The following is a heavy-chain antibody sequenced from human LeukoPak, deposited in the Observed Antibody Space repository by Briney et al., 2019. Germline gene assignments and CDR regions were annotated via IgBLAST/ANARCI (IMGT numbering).Heavy chain of an antibody. CDR3: ARRSEEYSYAVVY. D-gene: IGHD5-18*01. CDR2: IVVGSGNT. V-gene: IGHV1-58*01. CDR1: GFTFTSSA. Sequence: TSVKVSCKASGFTFTSSAVQWVRQARGQRLEWIGWIVVGSGNTNYAQKFQERVTITRDMSTSTAYMELSSLRFEDTAVYYCARRSEEYSYAVVYWGQETLVTVSS. J-gene: IGHJ4*02.